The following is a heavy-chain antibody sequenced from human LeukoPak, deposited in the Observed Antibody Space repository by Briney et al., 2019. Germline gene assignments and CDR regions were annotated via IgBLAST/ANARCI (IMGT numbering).Heavy chain of an antibody. J-gene: IGHJ4*02. D-gene: IGHD6-6*01. CDR2: IIPIFGTA. CDR3: AREWGLSSSSYFDY. Sequence: ASVKVSCKASGGTFSSYAISWVRQVPGQGLEWMGGIIPIFGTANYAQKFQGRVTITADESTSTAYMELSSLRSEDTAVYYCAREWGLSSSSYFDYWGQGTLVTVSS. V-gene: IGHV1-69*01. CDR1: GGTFSSYA.